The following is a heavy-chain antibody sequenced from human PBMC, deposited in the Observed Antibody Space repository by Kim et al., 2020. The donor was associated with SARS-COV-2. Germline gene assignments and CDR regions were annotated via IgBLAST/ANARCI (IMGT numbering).Heavy chain of an antibody. V-gene: IGHV3-21*01. J-gene: IGHJ4*02. CDR2: SYI. Sequence: SYIYYADSVKGRFTIASDNAKNSLYLQMNSLRAEDTAVYYCARGAVAFDYWGQGTLVTVSS. CDR3: ARGAVAFDY. D-gene: IGHD6-19*01.